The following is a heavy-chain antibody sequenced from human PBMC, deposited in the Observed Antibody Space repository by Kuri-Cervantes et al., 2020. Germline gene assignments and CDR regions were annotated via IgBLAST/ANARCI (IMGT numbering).Heavy chain of an antibody. V-gene: IGHV1-18*01. D-gene: IGHD3-10*01. CDR2: ISAYNGNT. CDR1: GYTFTSYG. CDR3: AKEDEYYGSGSYYNN. Sequence: ASVKVSCKASGYTFTSYGISWVRQAPGQGLEWMGWISAYNGNTNYAQKLQGRVTMTTDTSTSTAYMELRSLRSDDTAVYYCAKEDEYYGSGSYYNNWGQGTLVTVSS. J-gene: IGHJ4*02.